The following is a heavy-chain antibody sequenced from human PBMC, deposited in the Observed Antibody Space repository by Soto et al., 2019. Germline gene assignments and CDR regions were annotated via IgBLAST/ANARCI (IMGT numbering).Heavy chain of an antibody. CDR2: ISTYSGDT. CDR1: GYTFSTYD. CDR3: ARHHGPTTSENWFDP. D-gene: IGHD5-12*01. Sequence: GASVKVSCKASGYTFSTYDISWVRQAPGQGLEWMGWISTYSGDTKYAQKFQGRVTMTTDTSTTTAYLELRSLRSDDTVVYYCARHHGPTTSENWFDPWGQGTLVTVS. J-gene: IGHJ5*02. V-gene: IGHV1-18*01.